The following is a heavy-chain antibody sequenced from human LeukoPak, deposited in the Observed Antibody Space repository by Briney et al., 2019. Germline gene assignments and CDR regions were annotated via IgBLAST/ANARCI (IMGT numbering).Heavy chain of an antibody. CDR2: ISYDGSNK. V-gene: IGHV3-30-3*01. CDR3: ARDAGYDSKGYYPLFDN. D-gene: IGHD3-22*01. CDR1: GFTFSSYA. Sequence: GGSLRLSCAASGFTFSSYAMHWVRQAPGKGLEWVAVISYDGSNKYYADSVKGRFTISRDNSKNTLYLQMNSLRAEDTAVYYCARDAGYDSKGYYPLFDNWGQGTRVIVSS. J-gene: IGHJ4*02.